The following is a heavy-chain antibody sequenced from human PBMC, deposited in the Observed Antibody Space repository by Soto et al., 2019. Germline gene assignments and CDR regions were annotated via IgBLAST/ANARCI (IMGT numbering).Heavy chain of an antibody. Sequence: EVQLLESGGGLVHPGEFLRLSCAASGFTFSSYAMSWVRQAPGKGLEWVLGIAYSGATTYYADSVKGRFTISRDNSKNTLYLQMNSLRAEDTAVYYCAKGFRGDFDFWGQGTLVTVSS. D-gene: IGHD3-16*01. CDR2: IAYSGATT. CDR3: AKGFRGDFDF. V-gene: IGHV3-23*01. CDR1: GFTFSSYA. J-gene: IGHJ4*02.